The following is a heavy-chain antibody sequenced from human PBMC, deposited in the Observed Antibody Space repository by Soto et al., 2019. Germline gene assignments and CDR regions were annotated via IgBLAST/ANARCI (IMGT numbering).Heavy chain of an antibody. D-gene: IGHD2-15*01. J-gene: IGHJ6*03. CDR3: ARIVVVVAATPYYYYMDV. V-gene: IGHV4-39*01. CDR1: GGSISSSSYY. Sequence: SETLSLTCTVSGGSISSSSYYWGCIRQPPGKGLEWIGSIYYSGSTYYNPSLKSRVTISVDTSKNQFSLKLSSVTAADTAVYYCARIVVVVAATPYYYYMDVWGKGTTVTVSS. CDR2: IYYSGST.